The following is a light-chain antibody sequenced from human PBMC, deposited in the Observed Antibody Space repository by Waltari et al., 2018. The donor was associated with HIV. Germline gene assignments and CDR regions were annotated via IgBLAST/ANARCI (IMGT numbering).Light chain of an antibody. CDR3: LLSFNGVVV. V-gene: IGLV7-46*01. J-gene: IGLJ2*01. CDR2: DTT. CDR1: TGAVTSGNC. Sequence: QAVVTQEPSLTVSPGGTVTLTCASSTGAVTSGNCPYWFQRRPGQAPKTLISDTTNSHSWTPARFSGSLLGGKAALTLSGAQFEDEADYFCLLSFNGVVVFGGGTTLTVL.